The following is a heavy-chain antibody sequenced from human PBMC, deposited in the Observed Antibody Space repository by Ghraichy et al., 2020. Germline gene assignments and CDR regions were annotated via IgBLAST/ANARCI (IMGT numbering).Heavy chain of an antibody. D-gene: IGHD1-26*01. V-gene: IGHV3-48*03. Sequence: GGSLRLSCAASGFTFSSYEMNWVRQAPGKGLEWVSYISSSGSTIYYADSVKGRFTISRDNAKNSLYLQMNSLRAEDTAVYYCARVGWELSHYYYMDVWGKGTTVTVSS. J-gene: IGHJ6*03. CDR1: GFTFSSYE. CDR2: ISSSGSTI. CDR3: ARVGWELSHYYYMDV.